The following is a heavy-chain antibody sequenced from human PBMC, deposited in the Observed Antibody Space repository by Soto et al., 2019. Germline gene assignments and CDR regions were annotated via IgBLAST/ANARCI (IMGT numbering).Heavy chain of an antibody. V-gene: IGHV3-74*01. CDR2: INSDGSST. Sequence: PGGSLRLSCAASGFTFSSYWMHWVRQAPGKGLVWVSRINSDGSSTSYADSVKGRFTISRDNAKNTLYLQMNSLRAEDTAVYYCARGMYYDFWRGYFFDYWGQGSLVIVSS. CDR3: ARGMYYDFWRGYFFDY. J-gene: IGHJ4*02. D-gene: IGHD3-3*01. CDR1: GFTFSSYW.